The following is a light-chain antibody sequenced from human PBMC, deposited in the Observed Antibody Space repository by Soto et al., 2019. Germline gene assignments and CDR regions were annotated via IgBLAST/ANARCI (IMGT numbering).Light chain of an antibody. Sequence: SYELTQPPSVSVAPGKTARITCGGNNIGSKSVHWYQQKPGQAPVLVIYYDSDRPSGIPERFSGSNSGNTATLTISRVEDGDEAYYYCDAWDSKSDHRYLFETRTIVT. CDR3: DAWDSKSDHRYL. CDR2: YDS. J-gene: IGLJ1*01. V-gene: IGLV3-21*04. CDR1: NIGSKS.